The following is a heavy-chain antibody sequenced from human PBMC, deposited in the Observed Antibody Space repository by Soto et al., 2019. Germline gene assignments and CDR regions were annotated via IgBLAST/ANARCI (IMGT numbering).Heavy chain of an antibody. J-gene: IGHJ5*02. CDR1: GFTFSSYA. CDR2: ISGSVGST. D-gene: IGHD3-16*01. Sequence: GGSLRLSCAASGFTFSSYAMSWVRQAPGKGLEWVSAISGSVGSTYYADSVKCRFTISRDNSKNTLYLQMNSLRAEDTAVYYCAKALGGGFDPWGQGTLVTVSS. CDR3: AKALGGGFDP. V-gene: IGHV3-23*01.